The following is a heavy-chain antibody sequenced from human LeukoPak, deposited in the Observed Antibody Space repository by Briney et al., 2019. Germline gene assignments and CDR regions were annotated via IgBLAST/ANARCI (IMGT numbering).Heavy chain of an antibody. CDR3: ARANSSGWAYYFDY. CDR2: IDHSGST. CDR1: GGSISSYY. Sequence: KPSETLSLTCTVSGGSISSYYWSWIRQPPGKGLEWIGEIDHSGSTNYNPSLKSRVTISVDTSKNQFSLKLSSVTAADTAVYYCARANSSGWAYYFDYWGQGTLVTVSS. D-gene: IGHD6-19*01. J-gene: IGHJ4*02. V-gene: IGHV4-34*01.